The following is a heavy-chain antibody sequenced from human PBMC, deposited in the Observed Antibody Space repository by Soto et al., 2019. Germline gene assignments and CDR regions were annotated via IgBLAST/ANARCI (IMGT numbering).Heavy chain of an antibody. CDR3: AKVHYGGNLAGY. CDR1: GFTFSSYG. CDR2: ISYDGSNK. V-gene: IGHV3-30*18. J-gene: IGHJ4*02. D-gene: IGHD4-17*01. Sequence: GGSLRLSCAASGFTFSSYGMHWVRQAPGKGLEWVAVISYDGSNKYYADSVKGRFTISRYNSKNTLYLQMNSLRAEDTAVYYCAKVHYGGNLAGYWGQGTLVTVSS.